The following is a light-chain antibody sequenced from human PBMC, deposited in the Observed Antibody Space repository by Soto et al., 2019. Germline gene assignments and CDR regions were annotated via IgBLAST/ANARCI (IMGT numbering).Light chain of an antibody. CDR1: QSPLHSNGNNY. CDR2: FGS. J-gene: IGKJ5*01. Sequence: ETVMTQSPLSLPVTPGEPASISCRSSQSPLHSNGNNYLDWYLQKPGQSPQLLIYFGSNRASGVHNRFSGSGSGTDFPLTISRVEDEYVGVYYFMQAIHIPYTFGQGIGLEIK. V-gene: IGKV2-28*01. CDR3: MQAIHIPYT.